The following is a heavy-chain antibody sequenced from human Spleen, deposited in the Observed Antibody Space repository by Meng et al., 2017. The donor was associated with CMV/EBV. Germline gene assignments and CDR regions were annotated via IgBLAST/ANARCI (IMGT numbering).Heavy chain of an antibody. J-gene: IGHJ4*02. CDR2: INPNSGAT. D-gene: IGHD1/OR15-1a*01. V-gene: IGHV1-2*02. Sequence: ASVKVSCKASGYTFTGYYTYWVRQAPGQGLEWMGWINPNSGATDFAQKFQGRVTLTRDTSITTAYMDISSLTSDDTAVYYCALQQQGMALYALLIFWGQGTLVTVSS. CDR3: ALQQQGMALYALLIF. CDR1: GYTFTGYY.